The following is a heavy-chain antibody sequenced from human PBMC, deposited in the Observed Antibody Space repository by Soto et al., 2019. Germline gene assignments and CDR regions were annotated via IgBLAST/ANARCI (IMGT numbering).Heavy chain of an antibody. Sequence: SEKVSCKASGGTFSSYAISWVRQAPGQGLEWMGGIIPIFGTANYAQKFQGRVTITADKSTSTAYMELSSLRSEDTAVYYCARVRYCSSTSCYGSGWFDPWGQGTLVTVSS. D-gene: IGHD2-2*01. V-gene: IGHV1-69*06. J-gene: IGHJ5*02. CDR3: ARVRYCSSTSCYGSGWFDP. CDR2: IIPIFGTA. CDR1: GGTFSSYA.